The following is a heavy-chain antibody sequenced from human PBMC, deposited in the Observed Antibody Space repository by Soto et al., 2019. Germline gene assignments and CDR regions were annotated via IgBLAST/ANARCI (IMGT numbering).Heavy chain of an antibody. Sequence: SETLSLTCAVYGGSFSGYYWSWIRQPPGKGLEWIGEINHSGSTNYNPSLKSRVTISVDTSKNQFSLKLSSVTAADTAVYYCARGGYNWKAGDAFDIWGQGTMVTVSS. CDR2: INHSGST. D-gene: IGHD1-20*01. J-gene: IGHJ3*02. CDR1: GGSFSGYY. V-gene: IGHV4-34*01. CDR3: ARGGYNWKAGDAFDI.